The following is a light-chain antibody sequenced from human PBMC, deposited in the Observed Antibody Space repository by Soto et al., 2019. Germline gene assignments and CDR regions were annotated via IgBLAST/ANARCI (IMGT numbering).Light chain of an antibody. Sequence: QSALTQPPSASGSPGQSVTISCTGTSSDVGRYNYVSWYQQHPGKAPKLMIFEVTKRPSGVPDRFSGSKSGNTASLTVSVFQVEDEAEYYCSCLADDYFNHYVFGTGTKVTVL. V-gene: IGLV2-8*01. CDR3: SCLADDYFNHYV. CDR1: SSDVGRYNY. J-gene: IGLJ1*01. CDR2: EVT.